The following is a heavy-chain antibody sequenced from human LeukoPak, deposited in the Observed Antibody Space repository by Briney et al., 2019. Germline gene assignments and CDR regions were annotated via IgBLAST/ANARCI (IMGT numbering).Heavy chain of an antibody. CDR3: ARWSSNHDAFDI. D-gene: IGHD4-11*01. V-gene: IGHV4-30-2*01. Sequence: SQTLSLTCTVSGGSISSGGYYWSWIRQPPGKGLEWIGYIYHSGSTYYIPSLKSRVTISVDRSKNQFSLKLSSVTAADTAVYYCARWSSNHDAFDIWGQGTMVTVSS. CDR1: GGSISSGGYY. J-gene: IGHJ3*02. CDR2: IYHSGST.